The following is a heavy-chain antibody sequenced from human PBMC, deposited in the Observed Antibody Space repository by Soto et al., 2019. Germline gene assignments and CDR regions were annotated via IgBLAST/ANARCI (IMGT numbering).Heavy chain of an antibody. J-gene: IGHJ4*02. CDR1: GGSISSGGYY. V-gene: IGHV4-31*03. D-gene: IGHD6-13*01. CDR2: IYYSGST. CDR3: ARDSAAAGIFDY. Sequence: QVQLQESGPGLVKPSQTLSLTCTVSGGSISSGGYYWSWIRQHPGKGLEWIGYIYYSGSTYYNPSLKSRVTISVATSKNQFSLKLSSVTAADTAVYYCARDSAAAGIFDYWGQGTLVTVSS.